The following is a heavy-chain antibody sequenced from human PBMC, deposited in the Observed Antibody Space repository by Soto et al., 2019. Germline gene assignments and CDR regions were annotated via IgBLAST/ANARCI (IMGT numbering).Heavy chain of an antibody. Sequence: GGTLRLSCAASGFTFSSYWMNWVRQAPGKGLVWVSRINSDGSSTNYADSVRGRFTISRDNSKNTLYWHLNSLRAEDTAIYYCTRPRPTTGDRPYYGLDVWGQGTTVTVSS. D-gene: IGHD1-1*01. CDR3: TRPRPTTGDRPYYGLDV. CDR1: GFTFSSYW. V-gene: IGHV3-74*01. J-gene: IGHJ6*02. CDR2: INSDGSST.